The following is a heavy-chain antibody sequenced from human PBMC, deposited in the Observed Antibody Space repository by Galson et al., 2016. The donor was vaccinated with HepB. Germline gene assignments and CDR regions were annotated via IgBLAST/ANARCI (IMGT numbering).Heavy chain of an antibody. D-gene: IGHD1-7*01. CDR1: GFTFSSYA. CDR2: MSGSGAST. Sequence: ASGFTFSSYAMSWVRQAPGTGLEWVSAMSGSGASTFYADSVKGPFTISRDNSKNTLYLQMNSLRAEDTAVYYCAKGENWNYGVWWYFDLWGRGTLVTVSS. J-gene: IGHJ2*01. CDR3: AKGENWNYGVWWYFDL. V-gene: IGHV3-23*01.